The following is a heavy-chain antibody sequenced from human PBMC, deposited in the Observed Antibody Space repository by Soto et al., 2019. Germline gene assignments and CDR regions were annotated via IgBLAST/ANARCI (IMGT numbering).Heavy chain of an antibody. CDR2: IYHSGST. V-gene: IGHV4-30-2*06. J-gene: IGHJ4*02. D-gene: IGHD3-3*01. CDR3: AAGAIFGVVPLYY. CDR1: GGSISSGDYY. Sequence: SDTLSLTCTVSGGSISSGDYYWSWIRQSPGKGLEWIGYIYHSGSTYYNPSLKSRVTISVDRSKNQFSLKLSSVTAADTAVYYCAAGAIFGVVPLYYWGQGTLVTVSS.